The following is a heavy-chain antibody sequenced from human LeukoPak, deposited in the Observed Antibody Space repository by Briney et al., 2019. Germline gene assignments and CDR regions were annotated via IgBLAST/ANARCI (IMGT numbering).Heavy chain of an antibody. J-gene: IGHJ6*02. D-gene: IGHD3-16*01. CDR1: GFTFSDYY. Sequence: GGSLRLSCAASGFTFSDYYMSWIRQAPGKGLEWVASINHNGNVNYYVDSVKGRFTISRDNAKNSLYLQMSNLRAEDTAVYFCARGGGLDVWGQGATVTVSS. CDR3: ARGGGLDV. V-gene: IGHV3-7*03. CDR2: INHNGNVN.